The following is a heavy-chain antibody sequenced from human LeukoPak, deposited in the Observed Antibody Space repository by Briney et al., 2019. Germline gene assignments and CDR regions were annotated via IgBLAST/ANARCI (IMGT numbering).Heavy chain of an antibody. V-gene: IGHV4-59*01. Sequence: SETLSLTCAVYGGSFSGYYWSWIRQPPGKGLEWIGYIYYSGYTNYNPSLKSRVTISVDTSKNQFSLKLSSVTAADTPVYYCARTTMVRGTYYMDVWGKGTTVTISS. CDR3: ARTTMVRGTYYMDV. J-gene: IGHJ6*03. CDR1: GGSFSGYY. CDR2: IYYSGYT. D-gene: IGHD3-10*01.